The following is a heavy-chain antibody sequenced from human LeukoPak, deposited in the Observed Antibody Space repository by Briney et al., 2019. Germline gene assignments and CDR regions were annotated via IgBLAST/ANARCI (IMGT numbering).Heavy chain of an antibody. D-gene: IGHD4-17*01. Sequence: SETLSLTCTVSGGSISSYYWSWIRQPAGKGLEWIGRIYTSGSTNYNPSLKSRVTMSVDTSKNQFSLKLSSVTAANTAVYYCARDLTTHDYGDYLFDYWGQGTLVTVSS. V-gene: IGHV4-4*07. CDR1: GGSISSYY. CDR3: ARDLTTHDYGDYLFDY. CDR2: IYTSGST. J-gene: IGHJ4*02.